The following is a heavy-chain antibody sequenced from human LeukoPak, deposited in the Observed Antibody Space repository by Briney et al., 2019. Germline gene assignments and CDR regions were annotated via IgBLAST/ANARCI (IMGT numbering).Heavy chain of an antibody. Sequence: TGGSLRLSCAASGFTFSSYAMHWVRQAPGKGLEWVAVISYDGNNKYYADSVKGRFTISRDNSKNTLYLQMNSLRAEDTAVYYCARARYGIVGAVHFDYWGQGTLVTVSS. CDR3: ARARYGIVGAVHFDY. CDR1: GFTFSSYA. D-gene: IGHD1-26*01. V-gene: IGHV3-30-3*01. CDR2: ISYDGNNK. J-gene: IGHJ4*02.